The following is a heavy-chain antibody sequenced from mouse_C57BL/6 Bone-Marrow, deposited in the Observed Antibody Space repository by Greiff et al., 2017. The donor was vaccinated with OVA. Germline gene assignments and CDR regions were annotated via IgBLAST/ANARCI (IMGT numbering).Heavy chain of an antibody. Sequence: EVMLVESGGGLVKPGGSLKLSCAASGFTFSSYTMSWVRQTPEKRLEWVATLSGGGGNTYYPDSVKGRFTISRDNAKNTLYLQMSSLLSEDTALYYCARRPHYYGSSYYFDYWGQGTTLTVSS. D-gene: IGHD1-1*01. CDR2: LSGGGGNT. CDR3: ARRPHYYGSSYYFDY. CDR1: GFTFSSYT. V-gene: IGHV5-9*01. J-gene: IGHJ2*01.